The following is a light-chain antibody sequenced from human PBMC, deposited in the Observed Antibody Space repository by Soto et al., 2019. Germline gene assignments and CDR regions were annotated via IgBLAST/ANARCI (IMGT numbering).Light chain of an antibody. J-gene: IGKJ1*01. Sequence: DIQMTQSPSTLSASVGDRVTITFRASQSISDWLAWFQLKPGKAPKLLIYDASSLESGVPSRFGGSGSGTEFTLTISSLQPDDFATYYCQQYNNYSTFGQGTKVDI. V-gene: IGKV1-5*01. CDR3: QQYNNYST. CDR2: DAS. CDR1: QSISDW.